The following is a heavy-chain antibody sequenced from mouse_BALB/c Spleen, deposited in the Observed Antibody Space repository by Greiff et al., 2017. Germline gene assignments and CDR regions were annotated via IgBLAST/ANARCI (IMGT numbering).Heavy chain of an antibody. D-gene: IGHD1-3*01. CDR1: GYTFTDTN. J-gene: IGHJ4*01. Sequence: EVQLQQSGPELVKPGASVKISCKASGYTFTDTNMHWVKQSHGKSLEWIGYIYPYNGGTGYNQKFKSKATLTVDNSSSTAYMELRSLTPEDSAVYYCARSRNHNSYAMDYWGQGTSVTVSA. CDR3: ARSRNHNSYAMDY. CDR2: IYPYNGGT. V-gene: IGHV1S29*02.